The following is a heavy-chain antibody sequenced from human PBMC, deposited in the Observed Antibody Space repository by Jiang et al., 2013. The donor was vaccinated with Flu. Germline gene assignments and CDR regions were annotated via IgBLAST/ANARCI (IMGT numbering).Heavy chain of an antibody. CDR2: DDK. Sequence: DDKRYSPSLKSRLTITKDTSKNQVVLTMTNMDPVDTATYYCAHSCQGILTGFPSCWGQGTLVTVSS. D-gene: IGHD3-9*01. J-gene: IGHJ4*02. V-gene: IGHV2-5*01. CDR3: AHSCQGILTGFPSC.